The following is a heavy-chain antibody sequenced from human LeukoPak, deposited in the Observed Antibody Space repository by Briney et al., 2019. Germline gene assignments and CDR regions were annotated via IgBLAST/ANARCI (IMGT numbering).Heavy chain of an antibody. CDR2: IYYSGST. D-gene: IGHD6-6*01. V-gene: IGHV4-59*08. Sequence: SETLSLTCTVSGGSISSYYWSWIRQPPGKGLEWIGYIYYSGSTNYNPSLKSRVTISVDTSKNQFSLRLSSVTAADTAVYYCARQSARHFDYWGQGTLVTVSS. CDR3: ARQSARHFDY. CDR1: GGSISSYY. J-gene: IGHJ4*02.